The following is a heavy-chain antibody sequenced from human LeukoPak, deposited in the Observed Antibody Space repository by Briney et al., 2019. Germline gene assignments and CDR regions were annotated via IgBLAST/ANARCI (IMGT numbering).Heavy chain of an antibody. CDR3: ARGGSGSYVPPHYYYYYMDV. CDR2: INPNSGGT. D-gene: IGHD3-10*01. J-gene: IGHJ6*03. CDR1: GYTFAGYY. V-gene: IGHV1-2*02. Sequence: ASVKVSCKASGYTFAGYYMHWVRQAPGQGLEWMGWINPNSGGTNYAQKFQGRVTMTRDTSISTAYMELSRLRSDETAVYYCARGGSGSYVPPHYYYYYMDVWGKGTTVTVSS.